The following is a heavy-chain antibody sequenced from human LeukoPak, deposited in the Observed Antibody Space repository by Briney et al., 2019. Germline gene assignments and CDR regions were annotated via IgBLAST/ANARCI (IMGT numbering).Heavy chain of an antibody. CDR3: ARDKGGMVPFDY. Sequence: GGSLRLSCEASGFPFGTFWMSWVRQAPGKGREWVANINQGGSQKNYVDSVKGRFTIARDDDKNSLYLQMNSLRAEDTAVYFCARDKGGMVPFDYWGQGTLVTVSS. D-gene: IGHD3-3*01. J-gene: IGHJ4*02. CDR2: INQGGSQK. V-gene: IGHV3-7*01. CDR1: GFPFGTFW.